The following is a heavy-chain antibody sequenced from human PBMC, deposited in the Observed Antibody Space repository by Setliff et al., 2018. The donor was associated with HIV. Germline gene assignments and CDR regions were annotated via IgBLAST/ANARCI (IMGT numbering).Heavy chain of an antibody. J-gene: IGHJ4*02. CDR3: AAWGPRYSYAPYFLDS. D-gene: IGHD5-18*01. V-gene: IGHV4-34*01. Sequence: SETLSLTCAVYNGSFSGYYWTWIRQPPGKGLEWIGEINDSGSTNYSPSLKSRVTISVDASRNQFSLRLSSVTAADTAVYYCAAWGPRYSYAPYFLDSWGQGTLVTVSS. CDR1: NGSFSGYY. CDR2: INDSGST.